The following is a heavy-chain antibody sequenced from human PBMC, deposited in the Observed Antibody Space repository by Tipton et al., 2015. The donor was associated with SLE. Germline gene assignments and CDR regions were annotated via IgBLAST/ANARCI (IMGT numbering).Heavy chain of an antibody. CDR2: INYSGST. CDR3: ARGPGQWEFFDF. J-gene: IGHJ4*02. D-gene: IGHD1-26*01. CDR1: GSSVTNHY. V-gene: IGHV4-59*08. Sequence: TLSLTCTVSGSSVTNHYWSWVRQSPGKGLQWIGYINYSGSTNYNPSLKSRVTISKDTSKDQFSLKLTSVTAADTAVYYCARGPGQWEFFDFWGQGTLVTVSS.